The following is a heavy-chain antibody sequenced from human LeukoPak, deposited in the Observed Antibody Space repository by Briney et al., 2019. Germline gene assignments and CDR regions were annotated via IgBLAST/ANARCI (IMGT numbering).Heavy chain of an antibody. CDR3: ARGSSTTSGGDY. D-gene: IGHD2-2*01. CDR2: INHSGST. V-gene: IGHV4-34*01. CDR1: GGSFSGCY. J-gene: IGHJ4*02. Sequence: SETLSLTCAVYGGSFSGCYWSWIRQPPGKGLEWIGEINHSGSTKYNPSLKSRVTISVDTSKNQFSLKLSSVTAADTAVYYCARGSSTTSGGDYWGQGTLVTVSS.